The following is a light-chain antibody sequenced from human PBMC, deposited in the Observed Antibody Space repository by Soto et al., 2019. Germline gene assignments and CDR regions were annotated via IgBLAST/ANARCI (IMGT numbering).Light chain of an antibody. V-gene: IGLV2-14*01. J-gene: IGLJ1*01. CDR3: SAYRSSSTQYG. CDR1: SRDIGGYNY. Sequence: QSALTQPASASGCPGQSITISGSGTSRDIGGYNYVSWYQQHPGKAPKVMIYEVSSRPSGVSNRFSVSKSGNTDCLPISGLQPEDVAGSDCSAYRSSSTQYGVGTG. CDR2: EVS.